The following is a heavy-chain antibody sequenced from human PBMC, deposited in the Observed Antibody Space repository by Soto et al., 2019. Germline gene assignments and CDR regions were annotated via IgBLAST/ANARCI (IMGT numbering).Heavy chain of an antibody. CDR3: ARDQYTVYGVVIRGSAMDV. J-gene: IGHJ6*02. D-gene: IGHD3-3*01. Sequence: EVQLLESGGGLVQPGGSLRLSCAASGFKFGSNALTWVRQAPGKGLEWVAGISDKGFATYYADSERGRFTISRDNVNNTVYLQMNSLRAEDTAVYYCARDQYTVYGVVIRGSAMDVWGRGTTVTVSS. CDR1: GFKFGSNA. V-gene: IGHV3-23*01. CDR2: ISDKGFAT.